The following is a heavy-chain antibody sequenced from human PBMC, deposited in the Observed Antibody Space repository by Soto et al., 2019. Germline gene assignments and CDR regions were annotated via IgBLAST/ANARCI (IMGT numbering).Heavy chain of an antibody. Sequence: ASVKVSCKASGYTFTSYGISWVRQAPGQGLEWMGWISAYNGNTNYAQKLQGRVTMTTDTSTSTAYMELRSLRSDDTAVYYCARDSSGWYRNYYYYYGMDVWGQGTTVTVSS. CDR3: ARDSSGWYRNYYYYYGMDV. CDR1: GYTFTSYG. V-gene: IGHV1-18*01. D-gene: IGHD6-19*01. CDR2: ISAYNGNT. J-gene: IGHJ6*02.